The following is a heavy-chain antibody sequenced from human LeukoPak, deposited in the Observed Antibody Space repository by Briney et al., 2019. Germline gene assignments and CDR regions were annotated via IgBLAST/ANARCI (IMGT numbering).Heavy chain of an antibody. Sequence: GGSLRLSCAASGFTFSSNYMSWVRQAPGKGLEWVSVIYSGGRTYYSDSVTGRFTISRDNSKNTLYLQMNSLRAEDTAVYYCARAQQMDDAFDIWGQGTMVTVSS. CDR1: GFTFSSNY. J-gene: IGHJ3*02. V-gene: IGHV3-53*05. CDR3: ARAQQMDDAFDI. CDR2: IYSGGRT. D-gene: IGHD6-13*01.